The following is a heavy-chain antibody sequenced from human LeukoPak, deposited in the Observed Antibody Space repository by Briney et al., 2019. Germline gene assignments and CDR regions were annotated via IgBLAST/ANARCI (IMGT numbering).Heavy chain of an antibody. J-gene: IGHJ4*02. CDR3: ARDLRHEKWELRDC. CDR2: IKQDGSEK. D-gene: IGHD1-26*01. CDR1: GFTFSRYW. Sequence: GGSLRLSCAASGFTFSRYWMSWVRQAPGKGLEWVANIKQDGSEKYYVDSVKGRFTISRDNAKNSLHLQMNSLRAEDTAVYYCARDLRHEKWELRDCWGQGTLVTVSS. V-gene: IGHV3-7*01.